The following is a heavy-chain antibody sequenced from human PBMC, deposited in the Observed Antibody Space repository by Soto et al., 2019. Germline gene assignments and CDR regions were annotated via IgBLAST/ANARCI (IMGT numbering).Heavy chain of an antibody. CDR1: GFSLSTSGVA. CDR2: IYYDDDK. J-gene: IGHJ4*02. CDR3: AGVVAATPFDY. D-gene: IGHD2-15*01. Sequence: QITLKESGPTLVKPTQTLTLTCTFSGFSLSTSGVAVGWIRQPPGEALEWLALIYYDDDKRYSPSLKSRLTLTKDTSKNQVVLTMTNMDPVDTATYYCAGVVAATPFDYWGQGTLVTVSS. V-gene: IGHV2-5*02.